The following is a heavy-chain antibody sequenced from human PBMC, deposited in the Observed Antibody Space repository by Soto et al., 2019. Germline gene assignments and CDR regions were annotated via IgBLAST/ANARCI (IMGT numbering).Heavy chain of an antibody. Sequence: SETLSLTCTVSGGSISSSSYYWGWIRQPPGKGLEWIGSIYYSGSTYYNPSLKSRVTISVDTSKNQFSLKLSSVTAADTAVYYCARSTMIVVVIKDWGQGTLVTVSS. D-gene: IGHD3-22*01. CDR2: IYYSGST. J-gene: IGHJ4*02. CDR1: GGSISSSSYY. V-gene: IGHV4-39*01. CDR3: ARSTMIVVVIKD.